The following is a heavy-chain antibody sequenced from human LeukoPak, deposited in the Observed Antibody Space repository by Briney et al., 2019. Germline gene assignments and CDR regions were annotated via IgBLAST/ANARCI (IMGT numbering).Heavy chain of an antibody. J-gene: IGHJ4*02. V-gene: IGHV3-30-3*01. CDR3: AKVGYYDSSGYPDY. CDR1: GFTFSSYA. D-gene: IGHD3-22*01. Sequence: PGRSLRLSCAASGFTFSSYAMHWVRQAPGKGLEWVAVISYDGSNKYYADSVKGRFTISRDNSKNTLYLQMNSLRAEDTAVYYCAKVGYYDSSGYPDYWGQGTLVTVSS. CDR2: ISYDGSNK.